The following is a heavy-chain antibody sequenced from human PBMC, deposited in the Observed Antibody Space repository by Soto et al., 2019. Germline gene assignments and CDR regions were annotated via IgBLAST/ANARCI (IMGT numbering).Heavy chain of an antibody. CDR1: GGSVSSGSYY. J-gene: IGHJ6*02. Sequence: SETLSLTCTVSGGSVSSGSYYWSWIRQPPGKGLEWIGYIYYSGSTNYNPSLKSRVTISVDTSKNQFSLKLSSVTAADTAVYYCARYGISYEFWRGAGYYYFFSGMVMGDQETMVTVSS. D-gene: IGHD3-3*01. V-gene: IGHV4-61*01. CDR3: ARYGISYEFWRGAGYYYFFSGMVM. CDR2: IYYSGST.